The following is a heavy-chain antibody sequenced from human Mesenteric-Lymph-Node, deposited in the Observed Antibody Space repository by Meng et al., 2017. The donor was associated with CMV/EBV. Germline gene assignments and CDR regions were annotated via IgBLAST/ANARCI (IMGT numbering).Heavy chain of an antibody. J-gene: IGHJ6*02. CDR3: AKGFDMLTEHYYGMDV. Sequence: GESLKISCAASGFTFSRYAMIWVRQAPGKGLEWVSLIYGGSSSTYYADSVQGRFAISRDNADNMLYLQMSSLRADDTAVYYCAKGFDMLTEHYYGMDVWGQGTTVTVSS. CDR1: GFTFSRYA. CDR2: IYGGSSST. V-gene: IGHV3-23*03. D-gene: IGHD3-9*01.